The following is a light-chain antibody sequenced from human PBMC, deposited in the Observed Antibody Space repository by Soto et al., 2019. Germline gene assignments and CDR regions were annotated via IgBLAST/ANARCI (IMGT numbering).Light chain of an antibody. V-gene: IGKV3-20*01. J-gene: IGKJ2*01. CDR3: QQYGSSPMYT. CDR1: QSVSSSY. Sequence: EIVLTQSPGTLSLSPGERATLSCRASQSVSSSYLAWYQQKPGQAPRLLIYGASSRATGIPDRFSGSGSGTDFTLNISRLEPEDCAVYYCQQYGSSPMYTFGQGTKLEIK. CDR2: GAS.